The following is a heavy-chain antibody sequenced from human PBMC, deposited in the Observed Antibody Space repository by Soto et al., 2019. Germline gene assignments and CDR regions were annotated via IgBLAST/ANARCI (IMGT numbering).Heavy chain of an antibody. CDR3: AREVVETSSLCLDP. D-gene: IGHD6-6*01. Sequence: ASVKVSCKASGYTFTNNDINWVRQAPGQGLEWIGWMNTNTNTTDSAEVFEGRVSLTWDTSISTAYMQLNSLKIDDTAVYYCAREVVETSSLCLDPCGHVTLFPVSS. V-gene: IGHV1-8*01. J-gene: IGHJ5*02. CDR2: MNTNTNTT. CDR1: GYTFTNND.